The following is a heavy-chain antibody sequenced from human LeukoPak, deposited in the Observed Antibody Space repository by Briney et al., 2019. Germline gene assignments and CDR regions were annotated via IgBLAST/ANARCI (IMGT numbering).Heavy chain of an antibody. J-gene: IGHJ4*02. CDR1: GFTFRSYW. CDR3: ARVVPPTDYGSGSYFWDPYYFDY. Sequence: GGSLRLSCVASGFTFRSYWMTWVRQAPGKGLEWVSAISGSGGSTYYADSVKGRFTISRDNSKNTLYLQMNSLRAEDTAVYYCARVVPPTDYGSGSYFWDPYYFDYWGQGTLVTVSS. V-gene: IGHV3-23*01. CDR2: ISGSGGST. D-gene: IGHD3-10*01.